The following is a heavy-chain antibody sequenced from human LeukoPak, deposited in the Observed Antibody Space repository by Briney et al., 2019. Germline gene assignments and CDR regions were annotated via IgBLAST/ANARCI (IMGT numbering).Heavy chain of an antibody. Sequence: ASVKASCKASGYTFTGYYMHWVRQAPGQGLEWMGWINPNSGGTNYAQKFQGRVTMTRDTSISTAYMELSRLRSDDTAVYYCAREIGGSYYEAFDIWGQGTMVTVSS. CDR2: INPNSGGT. D-gene: IGHD1-26*01. CDR3: AREIGGSYYEAFDI. CDR1: GYTFTGYY. J-gene: IGHJ3*02. V-gene: IGHV1-2*02.